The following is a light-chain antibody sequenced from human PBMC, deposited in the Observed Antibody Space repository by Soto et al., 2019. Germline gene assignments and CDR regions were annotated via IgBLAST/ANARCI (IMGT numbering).Light chain of an antibody. CDR1: QSVSGW. CDR3: QQYNSYS. J-gene: IGKJ1*01. Sequence: DIQMTQSPSTLSASVGDRVAITCRASQSVSGWLAWYQQKPGKVPKLLIYQASTLEDGVPSRFSGSGSGTEFTLTISSLQPDDFATYYCQQYNSYSFGQGTKVDIK. V-gene: IGKV1-5*03. CDR2: QAS.